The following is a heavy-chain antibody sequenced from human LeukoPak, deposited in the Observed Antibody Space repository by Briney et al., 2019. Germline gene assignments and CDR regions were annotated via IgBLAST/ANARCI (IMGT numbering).Heavy chain of an antibody. CDR1: GGSISSYY. D-gene: IGHD3-10*01. J-gene: IGHJ5*02. CDR2: IYTSGST. CDR3: ARDVVWFGEGDWFDP. Sequence: SETLSLTCTVSGGSISSYYWSWIRQPAGKGLEWIGRIYTSGSTNYNPSPKSLVTMSVDTSKNQFSLKLSSVTAADTAVYYCARDVVWFGEGDWFDPWGQGSLVTVSS. V-gene: IGHV4-4*07.